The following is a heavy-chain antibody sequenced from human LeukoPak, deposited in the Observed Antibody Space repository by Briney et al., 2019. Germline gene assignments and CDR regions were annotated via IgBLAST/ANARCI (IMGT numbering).Heavy chain of an antibody. CDR1: GDSFSSYQ. CDR2: ISASGTT. V-gene: IGHV4-4*07. J-gene: IGHJ4*02. Sequence: SETLSLTCIVSGDSFSSYQWSWVRQPAGKGLEWIGRISASGTTNSNPALKSRVTMSVDSSKNQFSLKLSSVTAADTAVYYCARINYGDYWGQGTLVTVSS. CDR3: ARINYGDY.